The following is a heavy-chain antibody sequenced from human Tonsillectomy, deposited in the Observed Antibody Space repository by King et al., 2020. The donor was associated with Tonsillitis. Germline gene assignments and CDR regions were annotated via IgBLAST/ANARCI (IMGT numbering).Heavy chain of an antibody. D-gene: IGHD6-19*01. CDR1: GFTFSSYN. CDR2: ISVSSSYI. Sequence: VQLVESGGGLVKPGGSLRLSCAASGFTFSSYNMIWVRQAPGKGLEWVSSISVSSSYIYYADSVKGRFTISRDNAKDSRYLQMNSLRAEDTAVYYCARGGGPRVAVAGTSVGYFDLWGRGTLVTVSS. CDR3: ARGGGPRVAVAGTSVGYFDL. J-gene: IGHJ2*01. V-gene: IGHV3-21*01.